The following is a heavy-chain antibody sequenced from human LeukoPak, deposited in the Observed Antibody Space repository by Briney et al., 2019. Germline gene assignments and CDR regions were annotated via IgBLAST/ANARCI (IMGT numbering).Heavy chain of an antibody. CDR2: ISADGGST. CDR1: GLNFDDSA. V-gene: IGHV3-43*02. J-gene: IGHJ4*02. CDR3: AKESGKFDY. Sequence: GGSLRLSCVASGLNFDDSAMHWVRQAPGKGLEWVSLISADGGSTFSADSVKGRFSISRDNSKNSLYLQMNSLRGEDTAMYYCAKESGKFDYWGQGTLVAVSS.